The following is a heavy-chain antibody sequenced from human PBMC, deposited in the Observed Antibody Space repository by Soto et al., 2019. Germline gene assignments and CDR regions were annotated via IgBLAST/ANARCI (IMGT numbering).Heavy chain of an antibody. V-gene: IGHV3-30*18. Sequence: GGSLRLSCAASGFTFSSYGMHWVRQAPGKGLEWVAVISYDGSNKYYADSVKGRFTISRDNSKNTLYLQMNSLRAGDTAVYYCAKDHNDYGDYFDYWGQGTLVTVSS. J-gene: IGHJ4*02. D-gene: IGHD4-17*01. CDR1: GFTFSSYG. CDR2: ISYDGSNK. CDR3: AKDHNDYGDYFDY.